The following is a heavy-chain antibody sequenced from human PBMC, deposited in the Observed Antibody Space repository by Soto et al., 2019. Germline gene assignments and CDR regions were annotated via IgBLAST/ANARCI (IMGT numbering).Heavy chain of an antibody. CDR3: ATGAYTSSSSYFDY. CDR1: GGSVNSGDYY. CDR2: IFYSGST. D-gene: IGHD6-6*01. Sequence: SETLSLTCTVSGGSVNSGDYYWSWIRQPPGKGLEWIGYIFYSGSTYYNPSLESRVTISVDTSKNQFSLKLSSVTAADTAMYYCATGAYTSSSSYFDYWAQGTPVTVSS. V-gene: IGHV4-30-4*01. J-gene: IGHJ4*02.